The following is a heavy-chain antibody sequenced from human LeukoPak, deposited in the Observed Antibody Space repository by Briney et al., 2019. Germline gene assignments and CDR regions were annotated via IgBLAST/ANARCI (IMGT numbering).Heavy chain of an antibody. CDR3: ARDMDYYDSSGYDAFYI. CDR2: IHHCGST. V-gene: IGHV4-38-2*02. Sequence: SETLSLTCTVSGYSTTSGYFWGWIRQPPGKGLAWIGGIHHCGSTYYNPSLKSRITISIDTSKNQFSLKLSSMTDADTAGYYCARDMDYYDSSGYDAFYIWGQGTMVTVS. CDR1: GYSTTSGYF. J-gene: IGHJ3*02. D-gene: IGHD3-22*01.